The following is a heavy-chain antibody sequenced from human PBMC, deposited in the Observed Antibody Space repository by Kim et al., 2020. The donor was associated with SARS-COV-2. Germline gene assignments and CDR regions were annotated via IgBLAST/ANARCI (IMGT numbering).Heavy chain of an antibody. CDR1: GGSISSSSYY. V-gene: IGHV4-39*01. Sequence: SETLSLTCTVSGGSISSSSYYWGWIRQPPGKGLEWIGSIYYSGSTYYNPSLKSRVTISVDTSKNQFSLKLSSVTAADTAVYYCATHPEIWFGELLQGGNFDYWGQGTLVTVSS. J-gene: IGHJ4*02. CDR3: ATHPEIWFGELLQGGNFDY. CDR2: IYYSGST. D-gene: IGHD3-10*01.